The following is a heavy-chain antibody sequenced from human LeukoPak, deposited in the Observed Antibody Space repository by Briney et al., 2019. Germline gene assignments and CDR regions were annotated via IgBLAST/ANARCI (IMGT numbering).Heavy chain of an antibody. V-gene: IGHV1-18*01. CDR3: SRGGATADWVY. J-gene: IGHJ4*02. CDR2: INANNGNT. CDR1: GYTFTNYG. D-gene: IGHD1-26*01. Sequence: ASVKVSCKASGYTFTNYGITWVRQAPGQGLEWMGWINANNGNTNYAQNLQGRVTMTRDTSTSTAYMEVRSLRSDDTAVYYCSRGGATADWVYWGQGTLVTVSS.